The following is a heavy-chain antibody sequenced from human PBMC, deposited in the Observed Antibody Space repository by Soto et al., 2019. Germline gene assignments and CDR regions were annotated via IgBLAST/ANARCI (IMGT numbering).Heavy chain of an antibody. D-gene: IGHD3-22*01. CDR1: GGAISSSSW. CDR2: IYHSGST. CDR3: ARVDYYDSSGYYRYNWFDP. Sequence: SETLSLTCAVSGGAISSSSWWSWDRQPPGKGLEWIGEIYHSGSTNYNPSLKSRVTISVDKSKNQFSLKLSSVTAADTAVYYCARVDYYDSSGYYRYNWFDPWGQGTLVTVS. V-gene: IGHV4-4*02. J-gene: IGHJ5*02.